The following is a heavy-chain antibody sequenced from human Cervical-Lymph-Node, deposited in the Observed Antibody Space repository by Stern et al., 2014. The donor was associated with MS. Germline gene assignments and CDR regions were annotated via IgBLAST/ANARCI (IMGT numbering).Heavy chain of an antibody. CDR1: GFTFSTYW. CDR3: ARGVMVAATYAYDI. J-gene: IGHJ3*02. D-gene: IGHD2-15*01. Sequence: EVQLVESGGGLVQPGGSLRLSCAASGFTFSTYWMHWVRQAPGKGLVWVSRINSDESSTTYADSVKVRFSISRDNDKNTLYLQMNSLRAEDTAVYYCARGVMVAATYAYDIWGQGTMVTISS. CDR2: INSDESST. V-gene: IGHV3-74*01.